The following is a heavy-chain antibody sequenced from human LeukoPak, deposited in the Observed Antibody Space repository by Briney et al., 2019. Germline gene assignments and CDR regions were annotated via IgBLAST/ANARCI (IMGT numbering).Heavy chain of an antibody. J-gene: IGHJ4*02. CDR1: GGSISGYY. CDR2: VSNSGST. CDR3: ARGSSWYYFDY. Sequence: ASETLSLTCTVSGGSISGYYWSWIRQSPGKGLDWIGYVSNSGSTNYNPSLRSRVTISVDTSKNQFRLNLTSVTSADTAVYFCARGSSWYYFDYWGQGTLVTVSS. V-gene: IGHV4-59*01. D-gene: IGHD6-13*01.